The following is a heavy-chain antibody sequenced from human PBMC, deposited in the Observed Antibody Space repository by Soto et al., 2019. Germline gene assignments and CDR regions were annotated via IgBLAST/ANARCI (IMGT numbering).Heavy chain of an antibody. V-gene: IGHV3-23*01. Sequence: VGSLRLSCAASVFTFTNYAMSCVRHSPGKWLEWVSAISGSGESTYDADSVKGRFTFSRDNSKNTLYLQMSSLRPEDTAVYYCAKSSDTSDWEVFEYWGQGTLVTVSS. CDR1: VFTFTNYA. J-gene: IGHJ4*02. D-gene: IGHD6-19*01. CDR2: ISGSGEST. CDR3: AKSSDTSDWEVFEY.